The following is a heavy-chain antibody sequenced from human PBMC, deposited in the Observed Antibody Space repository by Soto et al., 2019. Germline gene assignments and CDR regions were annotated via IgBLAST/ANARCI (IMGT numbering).Heavy chain of an antibody. CDR1: GXTFPSSA. J-gene: IGHJ4*02. Sequence: SVKVSCKASGXTFPSSAVQWVRQACGQRLEWIGWIVVGSGNTNYAQKFQERVTITRDMFTSTAYMELSSLGSEDTAVYYCAAENRSEVNYFDYWGQGTLVTVSS. CDR2: IVVGSGNT. V-gene: IGHV1-58*01. CDR3: AAENRSEVNYFDY.